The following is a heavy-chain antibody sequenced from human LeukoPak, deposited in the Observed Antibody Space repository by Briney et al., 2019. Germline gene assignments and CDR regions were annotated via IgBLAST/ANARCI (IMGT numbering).Heavy chain of an antibody. V-gene: IGHV4-34*01. CDR3: ARRSIAVAGTEDY. CDR2: INHSGST. CDR1: GGSFSGYY. Sequence: SETLSLTCAVYGGSFSGYYWSWIRQPPGKGLEWIGEINHSGSTNYNPSLKSRVTISVDTSKNQFSLKLSSVTAADTAVYYCARRSIAVAGTEDYWGQGTLVTVS. D-gene: IGHD6-19*01. J-gene: IGHJ4*02.